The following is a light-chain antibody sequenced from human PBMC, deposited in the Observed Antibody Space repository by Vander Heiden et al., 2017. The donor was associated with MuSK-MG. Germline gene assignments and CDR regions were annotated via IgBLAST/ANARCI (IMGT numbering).Light chain of an antibody. CDR1: KLGHRY. Sequence: SYELTQQPSVSVSPGQTASITCSGDKLGHRYVSWYQQKPGQSPVLVFYQDTKRPSGIPERFSASNSGNTATLTISGTQAMDEANYYCQAWDSGSTEVFGGGTELTVL. J-gene: IGLJ2*01. CDR2: QDT. CDR3: QAWDSGSTEV. V-gene: IGLV3-1*01.